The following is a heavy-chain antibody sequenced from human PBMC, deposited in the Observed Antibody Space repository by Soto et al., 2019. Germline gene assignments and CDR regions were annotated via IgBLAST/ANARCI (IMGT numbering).Heavy chain of an antibody. CDR3: AREETAWPLAYGLDV. V-gene: IGHV3-21*01. Sequence: GGSLRLSCAASGFTFSSYSMHWVRQAPGKGLEWVSSIGTRSDIYYADSVKGRFTISRDNAKNSLSLQMNSMTAEDTAVDYCAREETAWPLAYGLDVWGQGTTVTVSS. CDR1: GFTFSSYS. D-gene: IGHD2-21*02. J-gene: IGHJ6*02. CDR2: IGTRSDI.